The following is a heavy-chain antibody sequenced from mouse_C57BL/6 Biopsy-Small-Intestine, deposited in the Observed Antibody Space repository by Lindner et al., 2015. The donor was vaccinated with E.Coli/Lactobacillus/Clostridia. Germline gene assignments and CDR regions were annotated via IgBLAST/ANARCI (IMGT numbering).Heavy chain of an antibody. CDR2: INPSSGYT. CDR3: AREDYYGSSLDY. V-gene: IGHV1-7*01. D-gene: IGHD1-1*01. CDR1: GYTFTNYW. Sequence: VQLQESGTELAKPGASVKLSCKASGYTFTNYWMHWVKQRPGQGLEWIGYINPSSGYTKYNQKFKDKATLTADKSSNTAYMQLSSLTYEDSAVYYCAREDYYGSSLDYWGQGTTLTVSS. J-gene: IGHJ2*01.